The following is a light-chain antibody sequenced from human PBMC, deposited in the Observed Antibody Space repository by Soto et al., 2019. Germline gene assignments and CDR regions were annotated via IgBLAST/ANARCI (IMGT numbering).Light chain of an antibody. CDR2: ATS. Sequence: EIVLTQSPGTLSLSPGERATLSCRASQSVSRSYLAWYQQNPGQPPSLLIYATSSRATGIPDRFSGSGSGTDFTLTISRLEPADFAVYYCQQYGSSPYTFGQGTKLEIK. CDR3: QQYGSSPYT. V-gene: IGKV3-20*01. CDR1: QSVSRSY. J-gene: IGKJ2*01.